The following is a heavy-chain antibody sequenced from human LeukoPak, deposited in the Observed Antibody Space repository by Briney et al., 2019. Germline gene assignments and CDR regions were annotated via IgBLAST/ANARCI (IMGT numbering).Heavy chain of an antibody. Sequence: SETLSLTCTVSGGSLSGYYWNWIRQPPGKGLEWLGYIYPSGNSDYNPPLKSRVSMSVDTSKQQISLRLSSVTAADTAVYYCTRRTRIAAGVYNIDFWGQGTLVTVSS. V-gene: IGHV4-4*09. D-gene: IGHD6-25*01. CDR3: TRRTRIAAGVYNIDF. CDR1: GGSLSGYY. J-gene: IGHJ4*02. CDR2: IYPSGNS.